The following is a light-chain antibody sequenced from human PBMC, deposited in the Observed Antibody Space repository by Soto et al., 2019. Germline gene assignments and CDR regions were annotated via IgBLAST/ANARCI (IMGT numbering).Light chain of an antibody. CDR1: SGHSSYI. CDR3: ETWDSNISLV. J-gene: IGLJ3*02. CDR2: LEGSGSY. Sequence: QAVVTQSSSASASLGSSVKLTCTLSSGHSSYIIAWHQQQPGKAPRYLMKLEGSGSYNKGSGVPDRFSGSSSGADRYLTISNLQSEDEADYYCETWDSNISLVFGGGTKLTVL. V-gene: IGLV4-60*03.